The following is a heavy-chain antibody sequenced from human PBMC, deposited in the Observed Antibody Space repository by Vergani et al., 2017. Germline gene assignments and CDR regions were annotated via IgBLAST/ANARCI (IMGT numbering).Heavy chain of an antibody. Sequence: EVQLLESGGGLVQPGGSLRLSCAASGFTFSSYAMSWVRQAPGKGLEWVSAISGSGGSTYYADSVKGRLTISRDNSKNTLYLQMNSLRAEDTAVYYCAKMPTYYYDSSGYRYGYWGQGTLVTVSS. CDR1: GFTFSSYA. CDR3: AKMPTYYYDSSGYRYGY. D-gene: IGHD3-22*01. J-gene: IGHJ4*02. V-gene: IGHV3-23*01. CDR2: ISGSGGST.